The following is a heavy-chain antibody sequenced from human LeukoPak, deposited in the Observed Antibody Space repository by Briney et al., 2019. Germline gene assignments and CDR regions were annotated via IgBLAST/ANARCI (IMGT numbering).Heavy chain of an antibody. V-gene: IGHV4-39*07. CDR1: GGSISSSSYY. CDR3: ARRQPRSYYYYGMDV. D-gene: IGHD1-1*01. J-gene: IGHJ6*02. CDR2: IYYSGNT. Sequence: SETLSLTCTVSGGSISSSSYYWGWIRQPPGKGLEWIGSIYYSGNTYYNPSLKSRVTISVDTSKNQFSLKLSSVTAADTAVYYCARRQPRSYYYYGMDVWGQGTTVTVSS.